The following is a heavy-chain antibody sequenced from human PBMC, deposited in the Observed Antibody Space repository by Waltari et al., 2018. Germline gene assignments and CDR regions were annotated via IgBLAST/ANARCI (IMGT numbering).Heavy chain of an antibody. CDR2: IRHYNGNT. D-gene: IGHD6-19*01. CDR3: AREGWGIAVAADFDY. CDR1: GYTFTSYG. J-gene: IGHJ4*02. Sequence: QVQLVQSGAEVKKPGASVKVSCKASGYTFTSYGISWVRPAPGQGLEWMGWIRHYNGNTNYAQKLQGRVTMTTDTSTSTAYMELRSLRSDDTAVYYCAREGWGIAVAADFDYWGQGTLVTVSS. V-gene: IGHV1-18*01.